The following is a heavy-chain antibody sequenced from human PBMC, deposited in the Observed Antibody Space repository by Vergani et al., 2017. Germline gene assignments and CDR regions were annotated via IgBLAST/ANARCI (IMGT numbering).Heavy chain of an antibody. CDR2: IFSNDEK. V-gene: IGHV2-26*01. Sequence: QVTLKESGPVLVKPTETLTLTCTVSGFSLSNARMGVSWIRQPPGKALEWLAHIFSNDEKSYSTSLKSRLTISKDTSKSQVVLTMTNMDPVDTATYYCARPGEGGNTRGWDFDLWPWQPGDCLL. CDR1: GFSLSNARMG. CDR3: ARPGEGGNTRGWDFDL. J-gene: IGHJ2*01. D-gene: IGHD4-23*01.